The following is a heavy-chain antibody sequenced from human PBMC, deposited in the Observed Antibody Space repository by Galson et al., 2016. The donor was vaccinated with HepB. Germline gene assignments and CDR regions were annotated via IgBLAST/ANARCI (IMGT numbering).Heavy chain of an antibody. Sequence: SETLSLTCTVSNGSMSDYYWSWIRQSPEKGLEWIGYVYSSGDTNYNPSLQSRVTISIDKSHNQFSLRLASVTAADTAVYFCARFPVRRFSYWGQGTLVTVSS. D-gene: IGHD3-10*01. J-gene: IGHJ4*02. CDR1: NGSMSDYY. CDR3: ARFPVRRFSY. V-gene: IGHV4-59*01. CDR2: VYSSGDT.